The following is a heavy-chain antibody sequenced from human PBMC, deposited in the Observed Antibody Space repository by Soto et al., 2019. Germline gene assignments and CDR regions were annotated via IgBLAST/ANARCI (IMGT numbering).Heavy chain of an antibody. CDR2: ISGSGGST. D-gene: IGHD5-12*01. CDR1: GFTFSSYA. CDR3: AKDFGGYSGYAFVY. J-gene: IGHJ4*02. V-gene: IGHV3-23*01. Sequence: GGSLRLSCAASGFTFSSYAMSWVRKAPGKGLEWVSAISGSGGSTYYADSVKGRFTISRDNSKNTLYLQMNSLRAEDTAVYYCAKDFGGYSGYAFVYWGLGTLVPVSS.